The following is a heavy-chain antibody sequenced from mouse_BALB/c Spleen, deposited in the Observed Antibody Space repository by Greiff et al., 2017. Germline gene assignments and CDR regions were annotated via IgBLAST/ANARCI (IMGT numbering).Heavy chain of an antibody. CDR1: GFSLTSYG. CDR3: ASSLTTAYAMDY. Sequence: VQGVESGPGLVQPSQSLSITCTVSGFSLTSYGVHWVRQSPGKGLEWLGVIWSGGSTDYNAAFISRLSISKDNSKSLVFFKMNSLQANDTAIYYCASSLTTAYAMDYWGQGTSVTVSS. CDR2: IWSGGST. D-gene: IGHD1-2*01. V-gene: IGHV2-2*02. J-gene: IGHJ4*01.